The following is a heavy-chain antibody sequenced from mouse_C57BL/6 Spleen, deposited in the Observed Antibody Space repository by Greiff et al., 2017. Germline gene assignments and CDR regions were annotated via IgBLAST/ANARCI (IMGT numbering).Heavy chain of an antibody. V-gene: IGHV14-3*01. CDR2: IVPAHGNT. D-gene: IGHD3-2*02. CDR3: ASLSYWYFDV. CDR1: GFNMNNTY. J-gene: IGHJ1*03. Sequence: VQLQQPVAELVSPGASVKLSCTASGFNMNNTYMHWVKQRPEHGLAWIGRIVPAHGNTKYAPKFQGKATLTADTSSNPAYLQLSSLTSEDTAIYYCASLSYWYFDVWGTGTTVTVSS.